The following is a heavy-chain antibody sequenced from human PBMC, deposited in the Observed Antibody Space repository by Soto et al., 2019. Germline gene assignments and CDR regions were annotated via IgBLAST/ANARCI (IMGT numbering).Heavy chain of an antibody. CDR3: ARDLDYSSPQDV. V-gene: IGHV3-30-3*01. CDR2: ISYDGSNK. J-gene: IGHJ6*02. CDR1: GFTFSSYA. Sequence: GGSLRLSCAASGFTFSSYAMHWVRQAPGKGLEWVAVISYDGSNKYYADSVKGRFTISRDNSKNTLYLQMNSLRAEDTAVYYCARDLDYSSPQDVWGQGTTVTVSS. D-gene: IGHD4-4*01.